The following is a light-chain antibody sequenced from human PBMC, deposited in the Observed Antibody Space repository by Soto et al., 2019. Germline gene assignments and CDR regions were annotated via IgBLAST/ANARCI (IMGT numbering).Light chain of an antibody. CDR3: QQYYYYPPLI. Sequence: EIVMTQSPANLSVSTGERATLSCRASRNINRKLAWYQQKPGQAHRLLISGASTRATGIPARFSGSASGTEFTLNNSYMQSEDVVVYYCQQYYYYPPLIFGGGTKVEI. CDR2: GAS. CDR1: RNINRK. J-gene: IGKJ4*01. V-gene: IGKV3-15*01.